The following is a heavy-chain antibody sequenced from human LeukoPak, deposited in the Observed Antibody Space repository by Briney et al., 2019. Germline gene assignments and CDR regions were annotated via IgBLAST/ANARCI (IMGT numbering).Heavy chain of an antibody. Sequence: GGSLRLSCEVSGFTFSASNMNWVRQAPGKGLEWVSYISSKGTYINYADSVKGRFTISRDNAKSSVYLQMTSLRAEDTAVYYCAKEACSGTNCIYYFMDAWGKGTTVTVSS. J-gene: IGHJ6*03. CDR3: AKEACSGTNCIYYFMDA. V-gene: IGHV3-21*06. CDR1: GFTFSASN. CDR2: ISSKGTYI. D-gene: IGHD3-10*02.